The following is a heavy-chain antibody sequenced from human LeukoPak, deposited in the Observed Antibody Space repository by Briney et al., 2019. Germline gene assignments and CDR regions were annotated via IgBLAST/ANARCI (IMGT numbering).Heavy chain of an antibody. D-gene: IGHD6-6*01. J-gene: IGHJ5*02. V-gene: IGHV4-38-2*02. Sequence: PSETLSLTCAVSGYSISSGYYWGWIRQPPGKGLEWIGSIYHSGSTYYNPSLKSRVTISVDTSKNQFSLKLSSVTAADTAVYYCARDEEEYSSSSGGVGWFDPWGQGTLVTVSS. CDR3: ARDEEEYSSSSGGVGWFDP. CDR2: IYHSGST. CDR1: GYSISSGYY.